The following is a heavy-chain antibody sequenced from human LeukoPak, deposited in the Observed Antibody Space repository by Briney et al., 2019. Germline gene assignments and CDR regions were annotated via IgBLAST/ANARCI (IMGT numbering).Heavy chain of an antibody. CDR2: INSDGSST. V-gene: IGHV3-74*01. CDR1: GFTFSSYW. D-gene: IGHD3-22*01. CDR3: LMGGYQRGRSFDY. J-gene: IGHJ4*02. Sequence: GGSLRLSCAASGFTFSSYWMHWVRQAPGKGLVWVSRINSDGSSTSYADSVKGRFTISRDNAKNTLYLQMNSLRAEDTAVYYCLMGGYQRGRSFDYLGQGTLVTVSS.